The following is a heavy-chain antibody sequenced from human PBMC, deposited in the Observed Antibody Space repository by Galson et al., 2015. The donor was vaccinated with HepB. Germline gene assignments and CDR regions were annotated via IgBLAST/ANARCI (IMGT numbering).Heavy chain of an antibody. J-gene: IGHJ6*02. Sequence: SLRLSCAASGFTLSSYEMNWVRQAPGKGLEWVSYISSSGSTIYYADSVKGRFTISRDNAKNSLYLQMNSLRAEDTAVYYCAREGYGSGSYYYGMDVWGQGTTVTVSS. CDR2: ISSSGSTI. CDR1: GFTLSSYE. V-gene: IGHV3-48*03. CDR3: AREGYGSGSYYYGMDV. D-gene: IGHD3-10*01.